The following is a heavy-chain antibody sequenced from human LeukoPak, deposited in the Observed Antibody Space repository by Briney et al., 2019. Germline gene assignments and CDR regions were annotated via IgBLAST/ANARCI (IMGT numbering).Heavy chain of an antibody. J-gene: IGHJ4*02. CDR2: INQDESSQ. Sequence: GGSLRLSCAASGFIFTTYWMGWVRQAPGKGLEWVANINQDESSQYYVDAVRGRFTISRDNAKNSLNLQMNSLRGEDTAVYFCARLGPVTKDHYCDYGGQGTLVTVSS. CDR3: ARLGPVTKDHYCDY. V-gene: IGHV3-7*01. CDR1: GFIFTTYW. D-gene: IGHD4-17*01.